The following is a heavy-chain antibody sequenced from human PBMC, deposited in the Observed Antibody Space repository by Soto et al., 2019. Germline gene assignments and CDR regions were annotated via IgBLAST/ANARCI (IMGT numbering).Heavy chain of an antibody. Sequence: KPSETLSLTCTVSGGSISSSSYYWGWIRQPPGKGLEWIGGIYYSGSTYYNPSLKSRVTISVDTSKNQFSLKLSSVAAADTAVYYCARQGPELGYWGQGTLVTVSS. CDR2: IYYSGST. J-gene: IGHJ4*02. CDR3: ARQGPELGY. V-gene: IGHV4-39*01. CDR1: GGSISSSSYY. D-gene: IGHD7-27*01.